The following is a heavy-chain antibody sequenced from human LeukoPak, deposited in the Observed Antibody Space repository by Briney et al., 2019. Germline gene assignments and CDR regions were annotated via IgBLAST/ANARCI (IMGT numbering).Heavy chain of an antibody. CDR2: IYSGGST. CDR3: ARVRMAAAGPFDS. CDR1: ALTVSSNY. V-gene: IGHV3-53*01. Sequence: GESLRLSCAASALTVSSNYMSWVRQAPGKGLEWVSVIYSGGSTYYADSVKGRFTVSRDSSKNTLYLQMNSLRAEDTAVYYCARVRMAAAGPFDSWGQGTLVTVSS. D-gene: IGHD6-13*01. J-gene: IGHJ4*02.